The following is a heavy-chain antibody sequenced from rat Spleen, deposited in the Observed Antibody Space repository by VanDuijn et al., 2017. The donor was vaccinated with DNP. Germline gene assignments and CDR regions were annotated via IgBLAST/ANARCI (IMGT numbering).Heavy chain of an antibody. CDR3: ARSELAYFAY. D-gene: IGHD5-1*01. Sequence: EVQLVESGGGLVQPGRSLKLSCAASGFTFSDYYMAWVRPVPGKGLEWVASITTNGGSTYYPDSVKGRFTISRDNVKNTLYLQMNSLRSEDTATYYCARSELAYFAYWGQGVMVTVSS. CDR1: GFTFSDYY. J-gene: IGHJ2*01. V-gene: IGHV5-25*01. CDR2: ITTNGGST.